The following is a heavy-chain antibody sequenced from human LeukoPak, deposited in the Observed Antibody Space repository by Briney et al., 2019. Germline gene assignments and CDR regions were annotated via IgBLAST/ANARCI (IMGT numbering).Heavy chain of an antibody. CDR1: GFPFSSYA. CDR2: ISDSGGST. J-gene: IGHJ6*02. D-gene: IGHD2-15*01. V-gene: IGHV3-64D*09. Sequence: PGGSLRLSCSASGFPFSSYAMHWVRQAPGKGLEYVSAISDSGGSTYYADSVKGRFTISRDNSKNTLYLQMSSLRAEDTAVYFRVRGYSLGPYGMDVWGQGTTVTVSS. CDR3: VRGYSLGPYGMDV.